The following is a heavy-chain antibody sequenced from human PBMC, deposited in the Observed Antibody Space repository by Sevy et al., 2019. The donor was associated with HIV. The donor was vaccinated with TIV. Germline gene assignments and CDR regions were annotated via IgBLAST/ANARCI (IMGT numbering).Heavy chain of an antibody. D-gene: IGHD2-15*01. CDR3: ARYSGDRHDLVGGAY. CDR2: ISYDGSSK. CDR1: GFTFNTYP. J-gene: IGHJ4*02. Sequence: GGSLRLSCAASGFTFNTYPMHWVRQAPGKGLEWVAVISYDGSSKHYAESVRGRFTISREYSENTLYLQMNSMRPDETAIYYGARYSGDRHDLVGGAYWGQGTLVTVSS. V-gene: IGHV3-30-3*01.